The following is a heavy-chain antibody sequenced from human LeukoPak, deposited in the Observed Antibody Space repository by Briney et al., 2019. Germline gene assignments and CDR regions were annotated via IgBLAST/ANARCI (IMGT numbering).Heavy chain of an antibody. J-gene: IGHJ4*02. V-gene: IGHV3-69-1*01. Sequence: PGGSLRLSCAASGFTFSNYAMIWVRQAPGKGLEWVSYISSSSTIYYADSVKGRFTISRDNAKTSLYLQMNSLRAEDTAVYYCARERWELPRFDYWGQGTLVTVSS. CDR2: ISSSSTI. CDR1: GFTFSNYA. CDR3: ARERWELPRFDY. D-gene: IGHD1-26*01.